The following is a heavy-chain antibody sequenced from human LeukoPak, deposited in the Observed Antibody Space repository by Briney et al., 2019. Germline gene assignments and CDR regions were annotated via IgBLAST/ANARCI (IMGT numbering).Heavy chain of an antibody. CDR2: IYSSGST. CDR1: GGSINNYY. Sequence: SETLSLTFPGPGGSINNYYWSWIRRPAGKGLAWIGRIYSSGSTNYNPSLKSRVSMSVRTSKNQFSLKLTSVTAADTAVYYCARGGKATVVTMWGQGILVTVSS. V-gene: IGHV4-4*07. CDR3: ARGGKATVVTM. J-gene: IGHJ4*02. D-gene: IGHD4-23*01.